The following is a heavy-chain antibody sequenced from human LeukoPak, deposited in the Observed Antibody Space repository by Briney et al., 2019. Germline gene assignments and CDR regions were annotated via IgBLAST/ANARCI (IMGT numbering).Heavy chain of an antibody. CDR2: IIPIFGTA. CDR3: ARETHPTYYDILTIDE. J-gene: IGHJ4*02. V-gene: IGHV1-69*13. D-gene: IGHD3-9*01. Sequence: SVKVSCEASGGTFSSYAISWVRQAPGQGLEWMGGIIPIFGTANYAQKFQGRVTITADESTSTAYMELSSLRSEDTAVYYCARETHPTYYDILTIDEWGQGTLVTVSS. CDR1: GGTFSSYA.